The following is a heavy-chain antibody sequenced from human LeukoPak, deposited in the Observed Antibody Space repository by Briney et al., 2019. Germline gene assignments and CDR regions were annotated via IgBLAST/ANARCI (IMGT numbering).Heavy chain of an antibody. CDR1: GYTFSNYY. D-gene: IGHD5-24*01. V-gene: IGHV1-2*02. CDR3: ARQNGYNPDC. Sequence: ASVKVSCKASGYTFSNYYMHWVRQAPGQGLEWMGWINPNSGGTNYAQKFQGRVTMTRDTSISTAYMELSGLRSGDTAVYYCARQNGYNPDCWGPGTLVTVAS. J-gene: IGHJ4*02. CDR2: INPNSGGT.